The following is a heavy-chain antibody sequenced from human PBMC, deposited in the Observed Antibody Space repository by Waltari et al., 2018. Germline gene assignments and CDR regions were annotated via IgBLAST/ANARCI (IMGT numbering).Heavy chain of an antibody. CDR1: GFAFSTYW. J-gene: IGHJ4*02. V-gene: IGHV3-7*04. CDR2: MKEVGGQK. CDR3: ARGYNNGCDY. D-gene: IGHD1-1*01. Sequence: EVQLVESGGGLVQPGGSLTLSCAASGFAFSTYWMNWVRQAPGKGLGWVARMKEVGGQKYYVDSVKGRVTISKDNAKNSLYLHMNSLGAEDTGLYFCARGYNNGCDYWGQGTLVTVSS.